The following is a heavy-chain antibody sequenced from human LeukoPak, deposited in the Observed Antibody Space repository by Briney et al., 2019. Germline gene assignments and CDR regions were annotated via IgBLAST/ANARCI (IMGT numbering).Heavy chain of an antibody. CDR3: ARELRTFDS. J-gene: IGHJ4*02. CDR1: GFTFSSYW. V-gene: IGHV3-7*01. CDR2: IKHNGDEL. D-gene: IGHD3-16*01. Sequence: GGSLRLSCAASGFTFSSYWMTWVRQAPGKGLEWVANIKHNGDELNYVDSVEDRFTISRDNAKNSLHLHMTSLRAEDTAVYYCARELRTFDSWGQGTLVTVSS.